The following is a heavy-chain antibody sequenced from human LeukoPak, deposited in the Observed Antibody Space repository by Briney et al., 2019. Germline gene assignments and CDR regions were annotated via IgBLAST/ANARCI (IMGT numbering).Heavy chain of an antibody. D-gene: IGHD6-13*01. CDR2: IYYSGST. J-gene: IGHJ6*03. CDR1: GGSISSYY. CDR3: ARSLQAAAGDYYYYFYYMDV. V-gene: IGHV4-59*01. Sequence: SETLSLTCTVSGGSISSYYWSWIRQPPGKGLEWIGYIYYSGSTNYNPSLKSRVTISVDTSKNQFSLKLSSVTAADTAVYYCARSLQAAAGDYYYYFYYMDVWGKGTTVTISS.